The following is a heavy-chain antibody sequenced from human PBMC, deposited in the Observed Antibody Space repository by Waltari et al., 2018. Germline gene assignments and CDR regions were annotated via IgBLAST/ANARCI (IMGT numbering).Heavy chain of an antibody. CDR3: ARLYCSGDSCPPSAFDI. V-gene: IGHV4-39*01. J-gene: IGHJ3*02. D-gene: IGHD2-15*01. CDR2: IYYSGST. Sequence: QMQLQESGPGLVKPSEPLSLTCTASGGSISSSSYYWAWIRQPPRKGLDWIGNIYYSGSTYYNPSLKSRVTISLDTSKNQFSVKLTSVTAADTAVYYCARLYCSGDSCPPSAFDIWGQGTMVTVSS. CDR1: GGSISSSSYY.